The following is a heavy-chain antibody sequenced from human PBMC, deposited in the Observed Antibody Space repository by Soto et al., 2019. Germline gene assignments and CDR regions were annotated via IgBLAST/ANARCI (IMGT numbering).Heavy chain of an antibody. J-gene: IGHJ6*02. CDR3: AKEIPAAKATNYYYSGMDV. Sequence: QVQLVESGGGVVQPGRSLRLSCAASGFTFSSYGMHWVRQAPGKGLEWVAVMSSDGSNKYYAESVKGRFTISRDNSKNSLYLQMNSLRAEDTAVYYCAKEIPAAKATNYYYSGMDVWGPGTTVTVSS. D-gene: IGHD6-13*01. CDR1: GFTFSSYG. V-gene: IGHV3-30*18. CDR2: MSSDGSNK.